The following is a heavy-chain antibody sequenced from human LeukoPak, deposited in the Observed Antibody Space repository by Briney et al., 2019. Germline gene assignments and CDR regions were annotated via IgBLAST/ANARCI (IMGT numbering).Heavy chain of an antibody. V-gene: IGHV3-23*01. Sequence: GGSLRLSCAASGFTFNIYAMSWVRQAPGKGLEWVSGIGGGDDIHYADSVKGRFTVSRDDSKNTVYLQMNSLRAEDTAIYFCAKDATPRNSTWDHFDSWGQGTLVTVSS. J-gene: IGHJ4*02. D-gene: IGHD1-7*01. CDR2: IGGGDDI. CDR3: AKDATPRNSTWDHFDS. CDR1: GFTFNIYA.